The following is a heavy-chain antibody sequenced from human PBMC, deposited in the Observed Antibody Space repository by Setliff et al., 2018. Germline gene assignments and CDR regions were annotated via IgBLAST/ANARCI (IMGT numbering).Heavy chain of an antibody. CDR1: GGSISSGSYY. V-gene: IGHV4-61*02. Sequence: SETLSLTCTVSGGSISSGSYYWSWIRQPAGKGLEWIGRIYTSGSTNYNPSLKSRVTISVDTSKNQFSLKLSSVTAADTAVYYCARGGYYYDSSGYYQASYYYYYMDVWGKGTTVTVSS. CDR3: ARGGYYYDSSGYYQASYYYYYMDV. D-gene: IGHD3-22*01. J-gene: IGHJ6*03. CDR2: IYTSGST.